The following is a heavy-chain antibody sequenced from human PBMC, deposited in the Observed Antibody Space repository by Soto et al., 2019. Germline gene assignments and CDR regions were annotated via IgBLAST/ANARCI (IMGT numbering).Heavy chain of an antibody. D-gene: IGHD1-26*01. J-gene: IGHJ5*02. CDR2: ISGSGFKK. CDR1: GFICENFG. Sequence: GGSLRLSCAAAGFICENFGMSWVRQAPGKGLEWISSISGSGFKKYYADSVKGRFTISRDNSKSTVYLELNNLSAEDTAVYHCAKNQGVELVPLATVDWFDPWGQGSVVTVSS. CDR3: AKNQGVELVPLATVDWFDP. V-gene: IGHV3-23*01.